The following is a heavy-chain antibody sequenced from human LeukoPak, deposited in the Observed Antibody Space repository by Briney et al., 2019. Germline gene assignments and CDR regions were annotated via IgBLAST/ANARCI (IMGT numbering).Heavy chain of an antibody. V-gene: IGHV1-69*01. CDR2: IIPIFGTA. CDR1: GGTFSSYA. D-gene: IGHD2-2*01. Sequence: ASVKVSCKASGGTFSSYAISWVRQAPGQGLEWMGGIIPIFGTANYAQKFQGRVTITADESTSTAYMELSSLRSEDTAVYYCARSSGNQLLFGWYFDLWGRGTLVTVSP. CDR3: ARSSGNQLLFGWYFDL. J-gene: IGHJ2*01.